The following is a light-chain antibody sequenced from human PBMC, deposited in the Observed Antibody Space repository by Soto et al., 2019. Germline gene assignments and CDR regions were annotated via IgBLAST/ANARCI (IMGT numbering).Light chain of an antibody. CDR1: HTISSSY. CDR2: GIS. CDR3: QQYVTSSPRT. V-gene: IGKV3-20*01. J-gene: IGKJ1*01. Sequence: EIVLTQSPGTLSLSPGERATLSCRASHTISSSYLAWYQQKPGQAPRLLMYGISRRATGIPDRFSGSGSGTDCTLTITRLEPEDFAVYYCQQYVTSSPRTFGQGTKVAIK.